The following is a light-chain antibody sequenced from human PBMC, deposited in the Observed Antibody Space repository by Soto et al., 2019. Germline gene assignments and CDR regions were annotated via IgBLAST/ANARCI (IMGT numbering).Light chain of an antibody. CDR3: QQYDSSSPT. J-gene: IGKJ2*01. CDR1: QNISVW. V-gene: IGKV1-5*01. CDR2: DAS. Sequence: DIQMTQSPSTLSASVGYGVTITCRASQNISVWLAWYQQRPGKAPKFLMYDASSLETGVPSRFSGSGSGTEFTLTIRSLQPDDSATYYCQQYDSSSPTFGQGTKLEIK.